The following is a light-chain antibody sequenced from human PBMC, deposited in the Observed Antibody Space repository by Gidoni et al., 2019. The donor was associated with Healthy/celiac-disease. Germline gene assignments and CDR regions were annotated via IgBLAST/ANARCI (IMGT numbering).Light chain of an antibody. V-gene: IGKV2-28*01. CDR3: MQALQTRGIT. J-gene: IGKJ5*01. CDR2: LGS. CDR1: QSLLHSNGYNY. Sequence: DIVMTQSPLSLPVTPAEPASISCRSSQSLLHSNGYNYLDWYLQKPGQSPQLLIYLGSNRASGVPDRFSGSGSGTDFTLKISRVEAEDVGVYYCMQALQTRGITFGQGTRLEIK.